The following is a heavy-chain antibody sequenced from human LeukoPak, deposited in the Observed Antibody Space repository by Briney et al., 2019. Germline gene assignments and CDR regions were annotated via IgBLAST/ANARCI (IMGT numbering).Heavy chain of an antibody. CDR3: ARQGPGSSIGRVDY. CDR1: GGSISSSSYY. V-gene: IGHV4-39*01. D-gene: IGHD3/OR15-3a*01. CDR2: IYYSGST. J-gene: IGHJ4*02. Sequence: PSETLSLTCTVSGGSISSSSYYWGWIRQPPGKGLEWIGSIYYSGSTYYNPSLKSRVTISVDTSKNQFSLKLSSATAADTAVYYCARQGPGSSIGRVDYWGQGTLVTVSS.